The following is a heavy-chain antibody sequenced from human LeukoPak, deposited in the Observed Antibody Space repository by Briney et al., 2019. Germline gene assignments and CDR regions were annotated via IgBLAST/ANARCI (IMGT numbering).Heavy chain of an antibody. Sequence: PGGSLRLSCAASGFTFSSYAMHWVRQAPGKGLEWVAVISYDGSNKYYADSVKGWFTISRDNSKNTLYLQMNSLTAEDTALYYCAKYYYDSSRQGMDVWGQGTTVTVSS. V-gene: IGHV3-30-3*01. D-gene: IGHD3-22*01. CDR2: ISYDGSNK. CDR3: AKYYYDSSRQGMDV. CDR1: GFTFSSYA. J-gene: IGHJ6*02.